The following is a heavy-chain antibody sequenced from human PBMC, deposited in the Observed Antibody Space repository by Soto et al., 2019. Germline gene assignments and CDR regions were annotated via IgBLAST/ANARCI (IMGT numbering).Heavy chain of an antibody. CDR3: ATTQIWGSYNWNYFPDY. V-gene: IGHV3-23*01. CDR1: GFTFSSYA. D-gene: IGHD1-7*01. CDR2: ISGSGGST. J-gene: IGHJ4*02. Sequence: PGGSLRLSCAASGFTFSSYAMSWVRQAPGKGLEWVSAISGSGGSTYYADSVKGRSTISRDNSKNTLYLQMNSLRAEDTAVYYCATTQIWGSYNWNYFPDYWGQGTLVTVSS.